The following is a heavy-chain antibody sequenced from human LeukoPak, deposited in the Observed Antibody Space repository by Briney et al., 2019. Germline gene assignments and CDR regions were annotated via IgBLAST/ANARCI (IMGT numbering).Heavy chain of an antibody. CDR2: ISAYNGNT. J-gene: IGHJ4*02. D-gene: IGHD3-22*01. V-gene: IGHV1-18*04. CDR3: ARAHNYYDTSGYYPQLLGFDY. CDR1: GYTLTSYY. Sequence: GASVKVSCKASGYTLTSYYMHWVRQAPGQGLEWMGWISAYNGNTNYAQKLQGRVTMTTDTSTSTAYIELRSLRSDDTAVYYCARAHNYYDTSGYYPQLLGFDYWGQGTLVTVSS.